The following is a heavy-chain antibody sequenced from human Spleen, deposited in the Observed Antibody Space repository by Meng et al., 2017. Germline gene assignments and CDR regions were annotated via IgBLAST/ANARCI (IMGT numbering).Heavy chain of an antibody. J-gene: IGHJ5*02. CDR2: FYYSGST. CDR1: GGSISSGGYY. Sequence: QVQLKEPGPGLVKPSQTLSLTCTVSGGSISSGGYYWSWIRQHPGKGLEWIGYFYYSGSTYYNPSLKSLVTISLDTSKNQFSLKLSSVTAADTAVYYCARDLSGYGWFDPWGQGILVTVSS. CDR3: ARDLSGYGWFDP. V-gene: IGHV4-31*01. D-gene: IGHD5-18*01.